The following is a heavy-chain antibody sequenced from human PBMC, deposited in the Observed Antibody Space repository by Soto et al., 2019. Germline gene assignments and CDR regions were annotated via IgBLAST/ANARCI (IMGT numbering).Heavy chain of an antibody. Sequence: QVQLQQWGAGLLKPSETLSLTCAVYGGSFSGYYWSWIRQPPGKGLEWIGEINHSGSTNYNPSLKSRVHISVDTSKNPFSRKLSSVTAADTAVYYCARRGVPAAKDWFDPWGQGTLVTVSS. J-gene: IGHJ5*02. D-gene: IGHD2-2*01. CDR1: GGSFSGYY. CDR3: ARRGVPAAKDWFDP. V-gene: IGHV4-34*01. CDR2: INHSGST.